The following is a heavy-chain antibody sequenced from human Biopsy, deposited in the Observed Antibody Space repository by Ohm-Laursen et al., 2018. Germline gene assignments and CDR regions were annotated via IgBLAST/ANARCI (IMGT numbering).Heavy chain of an antibody. J-gene: IGHJ4*02. V-gene: IGHV4-39*01. CDR1: GDSIATFNYY. CDR3: ARIYFYGLGSSDYFFDS. Sequence: GTLSLTCSVSGDSIATFNYYWGWVRQPPGKGLEWLATIFYSGTTYFSRTPKSRLTISQDTSSNQFSLRLKYVTAADTGVYYCARIYFYGLGSSDYFFDSWGQGTLVTVSS. CDR2: IFYSGTT. D-gene: IGHD3-10*01.